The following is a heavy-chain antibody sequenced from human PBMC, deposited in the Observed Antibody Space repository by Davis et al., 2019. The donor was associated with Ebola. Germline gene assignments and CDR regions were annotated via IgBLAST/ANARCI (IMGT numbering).Heavy chain of an antibody. CDR1: GFTFSRYG. J-gene: IGHJ4*02. D-gene: IGHD2-2*02. V-gene: IGHV3-33*08. Sequence: PGGSLRLSCAASGFTFSRYGMHWVRQAPGKGLEWVAVIWYDGGNKYYADSVKGRFTISRDNSKNTLYLQMNSLRAEDTGVYYCARDQAAIPVVANHFDDWGQGTLVTVSS. CDR2: IWYDGGNK. CDR3: ARDQAAIPVVANHFDD.